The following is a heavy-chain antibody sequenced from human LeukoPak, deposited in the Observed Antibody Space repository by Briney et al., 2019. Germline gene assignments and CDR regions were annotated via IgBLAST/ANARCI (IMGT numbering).Heavy chain of an antibody. V-gene: IGHV4-30-4*07. CDR1: GGSISRSGYS. Sequence: TLSLTCAVSGGSISRSGYSWSWIRQPPVKGLDWIAYIYDTGSTYYNPSLKSRVTISLDTSKNQFSLKLTSVTAADTAVYYCARGGDSSGYEGRFDPWGQGTLVTVSS. CDR2: IYDTGST. D-gene: IGHD3-22*01. J-gene: IGHJ5*02. CDR3: ARGGDSSGYEGRFDP.